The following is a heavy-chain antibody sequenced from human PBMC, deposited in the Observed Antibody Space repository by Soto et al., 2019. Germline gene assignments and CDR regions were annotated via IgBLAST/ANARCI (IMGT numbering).Heavy chain of an antibody. CDR1: GFTFSSYG. CDR2: IWYDGSNK. D-gene: IGHD1-1*01. Sequence: PGGSLRLSCAASGFTFSSYGMHWVRQAPGKGLEWVAVIWYDGSNKYYADSVKGRFTISRDNSKNTLHLQMNSLRAEDTAVYYCASDSPGVEDFDYWGLGTLVTVSS. J-gene: IGHJ4*02. CDR3: ASDSPGVEDFDY. V-gene: IGHV3-33*01.